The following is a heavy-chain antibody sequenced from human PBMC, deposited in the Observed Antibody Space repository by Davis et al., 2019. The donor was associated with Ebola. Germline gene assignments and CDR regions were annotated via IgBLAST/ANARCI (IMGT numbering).Heavy chain of an antibody. CDR2: IKQDGSEK. V-gene: IGHV3-7*01. D-gene: IGHD2-2*01. Sequence: PGGSLRLSCAASGFTFSSYWMSWVRQAPGNGLEWVANIKQDGSEKYYVDSVKGRFTISRDNAKNSLYLQMNSLRAEDTAVYYCARSGICSSTSCPFDYWGQGTLVTVSS. CDR3: ARSGICSSTSCPFDY. J-gene: IGHJ4*02. CDR1: GFTFSSYW.